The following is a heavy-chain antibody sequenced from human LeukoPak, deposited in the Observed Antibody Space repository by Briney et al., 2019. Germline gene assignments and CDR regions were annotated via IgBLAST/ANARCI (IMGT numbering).Heavy chain of an antibody. CDR2: IYYSGST. CDR3: ARREGYNFDY. V-gene: IGHV4-59*08. D-gene: IGHD5-24*01. Sequence: SETLSLTCTVSGGSIGTYYWSWIRQPPGKGLEWIGYIYYSGSTNYNPSLKSRATISVDTSKNQFSLKLSSVTAADTAVYYCARREGYNFDYWGQGTLVTVSS. J-gene: IGHJ4*02. CDR1: GGSIGTYY.